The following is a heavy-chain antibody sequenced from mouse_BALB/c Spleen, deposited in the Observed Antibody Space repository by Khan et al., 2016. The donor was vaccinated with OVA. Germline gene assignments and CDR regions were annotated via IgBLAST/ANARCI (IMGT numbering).Heavy chain of an antibody. CDR3: VSPNWFVY. Sequence: EVQLQESGAELVKPGASVKLSCTAPGFNIKDTYMHWVKQRPEQGLEWIGRIDPANGNSKSDPKFQGKATITADTSSNTAYLQLSSLTSEDIAVYYCVSPNWFVYWGQGTLVTVSA. CDR1: GFNIKDTY. J-gene: IGHJ3*01. V-gene: IGHV14-3*02. CDR2: IDPANGNS.